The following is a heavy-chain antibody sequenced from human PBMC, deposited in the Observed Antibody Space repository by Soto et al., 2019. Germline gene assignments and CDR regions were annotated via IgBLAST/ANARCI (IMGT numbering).Heavy chain of an antibody. CDR3: VNVLRFLEWPPRYFDL. D-gene: IGHD3-3*01. Sequence: GGSLRLSCAASGFTVSTNYMGWVRQAPGKGLEWVSVICSGGSTYYADSVKGRFTISRDNSKNTFYLQMNSLRAEDTAVYYCVNVLRFLEWPPRYFDLWGRGTLVTVSS. CDR2: ICSGGST. J-gene: IGHJ2*01. V-gene: IGHV3-53*01. CDR1: GFTVSTNY.